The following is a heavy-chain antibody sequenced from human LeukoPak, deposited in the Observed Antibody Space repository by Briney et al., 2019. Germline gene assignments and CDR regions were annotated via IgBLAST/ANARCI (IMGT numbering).Heavy chain of an antibody. D-gene: IGHD2-2*02. CDR3: ARDRCSSTSCYTRWFDP. V-gene: IGHV4-34*01. CDR2: INHSGST. Sequence: SQTLSLTCAVYGGSFSGYYWSWIRQPPGKGLEWIGEINHSGSTNYNPSLKSRVTMSVDTSKNQFSLKLSSVTAADTAVYYCARDRCSSTSCYTRWFDPWGQGTLVTVSS. J-gene: IGHJ5*02. CDR1: GGSFSGYY.